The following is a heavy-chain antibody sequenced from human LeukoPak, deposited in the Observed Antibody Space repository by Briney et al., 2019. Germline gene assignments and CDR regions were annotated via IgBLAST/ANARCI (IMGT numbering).Heavy chain of an antibody. CDR3: ASDWYAYCGGDCYSPYYFDY. CDR2: IIPIFGIA. D-gene: IGHD2-21*02. V-gene: IGHV1-69*04. CDR1: GGTFSSYA. J-gene: IGHJ4*02. Sequence: SVKVSCKASGGTFSSYAISWVRQAPGQGLEWMGRIIPIFGIANYAQKFQGRVTITADKSTSTAYMELSSLRSEDTAVYYCASDWYAYCGGDCYSPYYFDYWGQGTLVTVSS.